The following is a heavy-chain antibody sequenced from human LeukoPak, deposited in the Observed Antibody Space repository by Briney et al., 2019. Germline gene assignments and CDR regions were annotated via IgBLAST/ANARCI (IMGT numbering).Heavy chain of an antibody. CDR1: GFKYN. D-gene: IGHD2-21*01. Sequence: GGSLRLSCAASGFKYNMHWVRQAPGKGLEWVAFISFDGSTAYYADSVQGRFTFSRDTSNNTLHLQMNSPRTEDTAVYYCASQTSIAAYFDSWGQGTLVTVSS. J-gene: IGHJ4*02. CDR2: ISFDGSTA. V-gene: IGHV3-30*04. CDR3: ASQTSIAAYFDS.